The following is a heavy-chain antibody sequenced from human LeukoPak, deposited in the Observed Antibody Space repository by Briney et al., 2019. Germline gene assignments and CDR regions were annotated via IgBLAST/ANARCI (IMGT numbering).Heavy chain of an antibody. CDR2: IYPGDSDT. D-gene: IGHD2-21*02. CDR3: ARTYCGGDCYYYYFDY. J-gene: IGHJ4*02. Sequence: GESLKISCKGSGYSFTTYWIGWVRQMPGKGLEWMGIIYPGDSDTRYSPSFRGQVTISADKSISTAYLQWSSLKASDTAMYYCARTYCGGDCYYYYFDYWGQGTLVTVSS. V-gene: IGHV5-51*01. CDR1: GYSFTTYW.